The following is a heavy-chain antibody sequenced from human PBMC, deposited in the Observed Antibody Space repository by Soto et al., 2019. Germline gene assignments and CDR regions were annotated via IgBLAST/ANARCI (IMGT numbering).Heavy chain of an antibody. CDR3: AKDYRPGIGDAFDI. CDR1: GFTFSKYT. V-gene: IGHV3-23*01. Sequence: GGSLRLSCVVSGFTFSKYTMSWVRQAPGKGLEWVSGISPSGGATYYADSAKGRFTISRDKSKNTVYLQMNSLRAEDTALYDCAKDYRPGIGDAFDIWGQGTMVTVSS. CDR2: ISPSGGAT. J-gene: IGHJ3*02. D-gene: IGHD1-1*01.